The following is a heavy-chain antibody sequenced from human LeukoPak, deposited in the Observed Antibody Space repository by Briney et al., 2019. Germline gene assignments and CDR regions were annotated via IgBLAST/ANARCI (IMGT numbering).Heavy chain of an antibody. CDR2: INHSGST. CDR3: AKYQLLRPRGGAFDI. D-gene: IGHD2-2*01. CDR1: GESFSGYY. Sequence: SETLSLTCAVYGESFSGYYWSWIRQPPGKGLEWIGEINHSGSTNYNPSLKSRVTISVDTSKNQFSLKLSSVTAADTAVYYCAKYQLLRPRGGAFDIWGQGTMVTVSS. V-gene: IGHV4-34*01. J-gene: IGHJ3*02.